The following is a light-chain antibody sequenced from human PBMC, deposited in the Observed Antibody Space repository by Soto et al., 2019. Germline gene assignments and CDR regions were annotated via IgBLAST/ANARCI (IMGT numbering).Light chain of an antibody. Sequence: EIMMTQSPATLSVSPGERATLSCRASQSVSSTYLAWYQQKPGQAPRLLIYGTSSRATGIPDRFSGSGSGTDFTLTISRLEPEDFAVYYCQQYGRSTGAFGQGTKVDIK. CDR1: QSVSSTY. V-gene: IGKV3-20*01. CDR2: GTS. J-gene: IGKJ1*01. CDR3: QQYGRSTGA.